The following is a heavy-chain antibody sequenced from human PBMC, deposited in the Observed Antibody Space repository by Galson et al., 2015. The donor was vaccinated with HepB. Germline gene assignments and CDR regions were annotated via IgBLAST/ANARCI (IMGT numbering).Heavy chain of an antibody. Sequence: QSGAEVKAPGESLKISCKGSGYSFTTYWIGRVRQMPGKGLEWMGIINPGDSITRYGPSFQGQVTISADKSVNTIYLQWNSLRASDSAMYYCATHPGGAPADGYWGQGTLITVSS. J-gene: IGHJ4*02. CDR3: ATHPGGAPADGY. V-gene: IGHV5-51*03. CDR2: INPGDSIT. CDR1: GYSFTTYW. D-gene: IGHD2-2*01.